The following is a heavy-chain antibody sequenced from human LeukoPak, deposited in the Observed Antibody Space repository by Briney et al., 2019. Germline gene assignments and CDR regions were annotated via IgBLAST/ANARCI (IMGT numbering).Heavy chain of an antibody. Sequence: GGSLRLSCAASGFTFSSYSMNWVRQAPGKGLEWVSSISSSSSYIYYADSVKGRFTISRDNAENSLYLQMNSLRAEDTAVYYCARDIVGATNEPDYWGQGTLVTVSS. V-gene: IGHV3-21*01. CDR3: ARDIVGATNEPDY. D-gene: IGHD1-26*01. CDR1: GFTFSSYS. J-gene: IGHJ4*02. CDR2: ISSSSSYI.